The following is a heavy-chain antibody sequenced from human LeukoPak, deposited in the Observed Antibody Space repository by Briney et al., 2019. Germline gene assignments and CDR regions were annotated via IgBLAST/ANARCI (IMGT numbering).Heavy chain of an antibody. D-gene: IGHD5-18*01. CDR1: GGSFSGYY. J-gene: IGHJ4*02. CDR3: ARTYVDTAVDY. Sequence: SETLSLTCAVYGGSFSGYYWSWIRQPPGKGLEWIGSIYYSGSTYYNPSLKSRVTISVDTSKNQFSLKLSSVTAADTAVYYCARTYVDTAVDYWGQGTLVTVSS. V-gene: IGHV4-34*01. CDR2: IYYSGST.